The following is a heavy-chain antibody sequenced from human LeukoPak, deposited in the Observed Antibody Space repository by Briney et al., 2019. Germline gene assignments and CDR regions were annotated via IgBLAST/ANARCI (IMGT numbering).Heavy chain of an antibody. CDR1: GFIFSNYN. CDR3: ARALGYSYGYVVDY. CDR2: ISSRSGTI. J-gene: IGHJ4*02. D-gene: IGHD5-18*01. Sequence: PGGSLRLSCAASGFIFSNYNMNWVRQTPGKGLEWVSYISSRSGTIYYADSVKGRFTISGDNAKNSLVLQMNSLRAEDTGVYYCARALGYSYGYVVDYWGQGTLVTVSS. V-gene: IGHV3-48*01.